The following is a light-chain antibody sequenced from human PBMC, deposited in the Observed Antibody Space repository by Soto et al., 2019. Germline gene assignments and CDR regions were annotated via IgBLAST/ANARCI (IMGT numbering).Light chain of an antibody. CDR3: QHYGSSAYT. J-gene: IGKJ2*01. CDR2: GAS. CDR1: QSVRSNY. V-gene: IGKV3-20*01. Sequence: EIELTQSPGTLSLSPGERATLSCRASQSVRSNYLAWYQQKPGQAPRLLIYGASSRATGIPDRFSGSGSGTDFTLTISRLEPEDFAVYYCQHYGSSAYTFGHGTTLEIK.